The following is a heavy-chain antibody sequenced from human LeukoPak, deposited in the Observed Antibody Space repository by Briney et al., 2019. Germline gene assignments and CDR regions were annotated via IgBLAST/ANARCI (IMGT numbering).Heavy chain of an antibody. CDR1: GFTFTTCD. Sequence: GGSLRLSCAASGFTFTTCDMHWVRQAPGKGLEWVAVISYDGSNKYYADSVKGRFTISRDNSKNTLYLQMNSLRAEDTAVYYCARADDGANSWVNYWGQGTLVTVSS. J-gene: IGHJ4*02. CDR2: ISYDGSNK. V-gene: IGHV3-30*03. CDR3: ARADDGANSWVNY. D-gene: IGHD4-23*01.